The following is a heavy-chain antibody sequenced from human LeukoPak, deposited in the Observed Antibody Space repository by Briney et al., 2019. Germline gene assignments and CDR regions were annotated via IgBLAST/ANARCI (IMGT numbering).Heavy chain of an antibody. CDR2: ISTDGVNT. J-gene: IGHJ5*02. V-gene: IGHV3-23*01. Sequence: SGGSLRLSCAASGFTFRNHAMNWVRQTPGKGLEGVSSISTDGVNTYYADSVKGRFTISRDTSKDTLYLQMNSLSAEDTAVYYCARCTKYTTGWCNWFDPWGQGTLVTVSS. CDR1: GFTFRNHA. CDR3: ARCTKYTTGWCNWFDP. D-gene: IGHD6-19*01.